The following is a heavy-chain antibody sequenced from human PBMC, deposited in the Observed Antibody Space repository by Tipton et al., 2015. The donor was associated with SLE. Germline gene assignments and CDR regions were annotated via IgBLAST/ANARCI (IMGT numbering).Heavy chain of an antibody. V-gene: IGHV4-59*08. CDR1: GGSISSYY. CDR2: IYCSGST. D-gene: IGHD6-13*01. J-gene: IGHJ4*02. Sequence: TLSLTCTVSGGSISSYYWSWIRQPPGKGLEWIGYIYCSGSTNYNPSLKSRVTISVDTSKNQFSLKLSSVTAADTAVYYCARLQYSSSPFDYWGQGTLVTVSS. CDR3: ARLQYSSSPFDY.